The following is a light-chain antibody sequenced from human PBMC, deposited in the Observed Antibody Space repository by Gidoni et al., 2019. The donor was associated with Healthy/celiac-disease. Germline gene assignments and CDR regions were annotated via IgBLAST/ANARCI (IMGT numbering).Light chain of an antibody. J-gene: IGKJ1*01. V-gene: IGKV3-20*01. CDR1: QSISSTY. Sequence: EIVLTQSPGTLSLSPGERATLSCRANQSISSTYLAWYQQKPGQAPRLLVYGASSRATGIPDRFSGSGSGTDFTLIISRLEPEDFAVYYCQQYGSSAWTFGQGTKVEIK. CDR2: GAS. CDR3: QQYGSSAWT.